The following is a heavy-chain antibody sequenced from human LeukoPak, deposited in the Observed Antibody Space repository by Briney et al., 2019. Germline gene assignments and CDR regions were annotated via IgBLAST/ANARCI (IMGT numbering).Heavy chain of an antibody. CDR2: IYYSGST. J-gene: IGHJ4*02. Sequence: PSETLSLTCTVSGGSISSSSYYWGWIRQPPGKGLEWIGSIYYSGSTCYNPSLKSRVTISVDTSKNQFSLKLSSVTAADTAVYYCARGEWLLFDYWGQGTLVTVSS. D-gene: IGHD3-3*01. CDR3: ARGEWLLFDY. CDR1: GGSISSSSYY. V-gene: IGHV4-39*07.